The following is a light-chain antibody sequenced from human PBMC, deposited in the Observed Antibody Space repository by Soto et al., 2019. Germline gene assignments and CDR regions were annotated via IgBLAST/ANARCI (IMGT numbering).Light chain of an antibody. Sequence: DIVMTQSPDSLAVSLGERATINCKSSQSVLYSSNNNNYLAWYQQKPGQPPKLLIYWASTRESGVPDRFSGSGAGTDFTLTISSLQAEDAAVYYCQQYYSTPWTFGQGTKVEIK. CDR1: QSVLYSSNNNNY. J-gene: IGKJ1*01. V-gene: IGKV4-1*01. CDR3: QQYYSTPWT. CDR2: WAS.